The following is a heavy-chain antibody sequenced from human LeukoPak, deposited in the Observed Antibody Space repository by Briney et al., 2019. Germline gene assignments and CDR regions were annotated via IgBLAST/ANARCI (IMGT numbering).Heavy chain of an antibody. CDR2: IYYSGST. CDR1: GGSISSSSYY. V-gene: IGHV4-39*07. Sequence: SETLSLTCTVSGGSISSSSYYWGWIRQPPGKGLEWIGSIYYSGSTYYNPSLKSRVTISVDTSKNQFSLRLSSVTAADTAVYYCARDSKRWLPTEDWGQGTLVTVSS. J-gene: IGHJ4*02. D-gene: IGHD5-24*01. CDR3: ARDSKRWLPTED.